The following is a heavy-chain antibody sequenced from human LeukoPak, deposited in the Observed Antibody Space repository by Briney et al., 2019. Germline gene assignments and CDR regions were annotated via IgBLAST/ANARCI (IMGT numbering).Heavy chain of an antibody. J-gene: IGHJ4*02. Sequence: SETLSLTCTVSGGSISSDSHYWGWVRQPPGKGLDWIGNIYYTGSAYYNPSLKSRVTISLDTSKNQFSLKMNSVTAADTAVYYCARMGNPATVTADYWGQGTLVTVSS. D-gene: IGHD4-17*01. CDR1: GGSISSDSHY. V-gene: IGHV4-39*07. CDR3: ARMGNPATVTADY. CDR2: IYYTGSA.